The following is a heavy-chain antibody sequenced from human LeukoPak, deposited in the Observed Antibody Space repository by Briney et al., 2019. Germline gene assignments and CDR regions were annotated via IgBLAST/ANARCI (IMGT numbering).Heavy chain of an antibody. V-gene: IGHV4-34*01. CDR3: ARGKGWFDP. J-gene: IGHJ5*02. CDR2: INHSGST. CDR1: GGSFSGYY. Sequence: SETLSLTCAVYGGSFSGYYWSWIRQPPGKGLEWIGEINHSGSTNYNPSLKSRVTISVDTSKNQFSLKLSSVTAADTAVYYCARGKGWFDPWGQGTLVTVSS.